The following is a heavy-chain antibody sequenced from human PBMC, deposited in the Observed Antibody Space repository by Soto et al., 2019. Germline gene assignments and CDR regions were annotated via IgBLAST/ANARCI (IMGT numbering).Heavy chain of an antibody. J-gene: IGHJ6*02. V-gene: IGHV3-30*18. CDR1: GFTFSSYW. Sequence: PGGSLRLSCAASGFTFSSYWMHWVRQAPGKGLVWVAVISDDGTRKHYGDSVKGRFTISRDNSQNTLYLQMNSLRDEDTAVYYCVKDRRTEAYGMEVWGQGTTVTVSS. CDR2: ISDDGTRK. CDR3: VKDRRTEAYGMEV. D-gene: IGHD2-21*01.